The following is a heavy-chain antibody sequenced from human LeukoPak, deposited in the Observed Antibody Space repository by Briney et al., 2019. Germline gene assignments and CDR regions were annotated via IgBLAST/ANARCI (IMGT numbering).Heavy chain of an antibody. J-gene: IGHJ3*01. V-gene: IGHV4-59*08. CDR2: IYYTGTT. D-gene: IGHD3-16*01. CDR1: GGSISGTYY. Sequence: SETLSLTGTVSGGSISGTYYWRWIRQPPGKGLEWIGYIYYTGTTDSNPSLKSRVTISLDTSKNQFSLNLSSVTAADTAVYYCARRWVYDKRAFDAWGQGTMVTVSS. CDR3: ARRWVYDKRAFDA.